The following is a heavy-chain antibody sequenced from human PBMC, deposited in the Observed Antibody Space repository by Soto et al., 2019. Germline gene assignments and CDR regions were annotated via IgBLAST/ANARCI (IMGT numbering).Heavy chain of an antibody. Sequence: SVNVSCKTSGGTFSRYAISWVRQAPGQGLEWMGGIIPIFGTANYAQKFQGRVTITADESTSTAYMELSSLRSEDTAVYYCANSSPFYDSSGYYFPEGAFDIWGQGTMVTVSS. V-gene: IGHV1-69*13. CDR3: ANSSPFYDSSGYYFPEGAFDI. CDR1: GGTFSRYA. CDR2: IIPIFGTA. D-gene: IGHD3-22*01. J-gene: IGHJ3*02.